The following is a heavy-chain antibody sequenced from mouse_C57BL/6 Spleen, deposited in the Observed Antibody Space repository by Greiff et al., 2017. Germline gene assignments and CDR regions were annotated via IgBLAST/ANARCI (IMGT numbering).Heavy chain of an antibody. CDR3: ARGGYYGSSYRYFDV. V-gene: IGHV5-4*01. CDR1: GFTFSSYA. Sequence: EVQVVESGGGLVKPGGSLKLSCAASGFTFSSYAMSWVRQTPEKRLEWVATISDGGSYTYYPDNVKGRFTISRDNAKNNLYLQMSHLKSEDTAMYYCARGGYYGSSYRYFDVWGTGTTVTVS. J-gene: IGHJ1*03. D-gene: IGHD1-1*01. CDR2: ISDGGSYT.